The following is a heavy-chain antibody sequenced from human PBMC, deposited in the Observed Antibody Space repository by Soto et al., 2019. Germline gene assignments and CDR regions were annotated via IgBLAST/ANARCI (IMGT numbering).Heavy chain of an antibody. V-gene: IGHV4-34*01. D-gene: IGHD5-12*01. Sequence: PSETLSLTCAVYGGSFSGYYWSWIRQPPGKGLEWIGEINHSGSTNYNPSLKSRVTISVDTSKNQFSLKLSSVTAADTAVYYCARGLSVATISGAFDIWGQGTIVTVSS. CDR3: ARGLSVATISGAFDI. CDR1: GGSFSGYY. CDR2: INHSGST. J-gene: IGHJ3*02.